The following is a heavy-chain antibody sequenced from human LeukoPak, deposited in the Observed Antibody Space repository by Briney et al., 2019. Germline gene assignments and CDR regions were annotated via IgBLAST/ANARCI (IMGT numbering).Heavy chain of an antibody. Sequence: GGSLRLSCAASGFTFSSYWMSWVRQAPGKGLEGVANIKQDGSEKYYVDSVKGRFTISRDNAKNSLYLQMNSLRAEDTAVYYCARDRYYDFRSGYFDYWGQGTLVTVSS. CDR2: IKQDGSEK. J-gene: IGHJ4*02. CDR1: GFTFSSYW. CDR3: ARDRYYDFRSGYFDY. V-gene: IGHV3-7*01. D-gene: IGHD3-3*01.